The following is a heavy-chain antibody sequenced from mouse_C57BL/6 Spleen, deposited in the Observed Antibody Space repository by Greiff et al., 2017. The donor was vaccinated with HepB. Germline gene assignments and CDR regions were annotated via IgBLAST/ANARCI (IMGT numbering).Heavy chain of an antibody. J-gene: IGHJ3*01. V-gene: IGHV1-50*01. CDR2: IDPSDSYT. CDR1: GYTFTSYW. D-gene: IGHD1-1*01. Sequence: QVQLQQSGAELVKPGASVKLSCKASGYTFTSYWMQWVKQRPGQGLEWIGEIDPSDSYTNYNQKFKGKATLTVDTSSSTAYMQLSSLTSEDSAVYYCARDYYGSSYGTYWGQGTLVTVSA. CDR3: ARDYYGSSYGTY.